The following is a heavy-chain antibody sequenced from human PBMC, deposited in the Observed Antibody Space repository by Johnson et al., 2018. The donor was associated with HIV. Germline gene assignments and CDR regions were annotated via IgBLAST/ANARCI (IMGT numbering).Heavy chain of an antibody. CDR3: ARVRYSSGWPIYAFDI. V-gene: IGHV3-30*04. Sequence: QMQLVESGGGVVQPGRSLRLSCAASGFTFSSYAMHWVRQAPGKGLAWVAVISYDGSNKYYADSVKGRFTISRDNSKNTLYLQMNSLRAEDTAVYYCARVRYSSGWPIYAFDIWGQGTMVTVSS. CDR1: GFTFSSYA. D-gene: IGHD6-19*01. CDR2: ISYDGSNK. J-gene: IGHJ3*02.